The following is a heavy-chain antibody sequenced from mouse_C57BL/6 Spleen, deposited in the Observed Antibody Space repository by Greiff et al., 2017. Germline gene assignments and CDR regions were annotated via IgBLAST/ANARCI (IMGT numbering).Heavy chain of an antibody. CDR3: AKDGWLLRYVDV. CDR2: INPNNGGT. D-gene: IGHD2-3*01. Sequence: VQLQQSGPELVKPGASVKISCKASGYTFTDYYMNWVKQSHGKSLEWIGDINPNNGGTSYNQKFKGKATLTVDKSSSTAYMELRSLTSEDSAVYYCAKDGWLLRYVDVWGTGTTVTVSS. J-gene: IGHJ1*03. V-gene: IGHV1-26*01. CDR1: GYTFTDYY.